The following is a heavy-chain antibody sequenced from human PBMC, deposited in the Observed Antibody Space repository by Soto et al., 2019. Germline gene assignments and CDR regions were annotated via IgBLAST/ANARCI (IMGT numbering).Heavy chain of an antibody. D-gene: IGHD4-17*01. CDR3: ARGGDDGDYGDY. Sequence: QVQLQESGPGLVKPSETLSLTCTVSGGSISSYYWSWIRQPPGKGLEWIGYIYYSGSTNYNPSLKSRVTISVDTSKNQFSLKLSSVTAADTAVYYCARGGDDGDYGDYWGQGTLVTVSS. V-gene: IGHV4-59*01. CDR1: GGSISSYY. CDR2: IYYSGST. J-gene: IGHJ4*02.